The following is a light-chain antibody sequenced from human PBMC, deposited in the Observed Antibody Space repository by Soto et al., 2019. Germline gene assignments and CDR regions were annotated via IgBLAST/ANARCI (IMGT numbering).Light chain of an antibody. CDR3: QQYGSSPPLT. Sequence: EIVLTQPPGTLSLSPGERATLSCRASQSVSSNYLAWYQQKPGQAPRLLIYGASSRATGIPDRFSGSGSGTDFTLTISRLEPEDFALYYCQQYGSSPPLTFGGGTKVEI. CDR1: QSVSSNY. J-gene: IGKJ4*01. V-gene: IGKV3-20*01. CDR2: GAS.